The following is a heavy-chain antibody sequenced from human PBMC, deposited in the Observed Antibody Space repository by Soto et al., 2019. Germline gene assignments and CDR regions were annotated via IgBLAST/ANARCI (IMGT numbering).Heavy chain of an antibody. J-gene: IGHJ3*02. CDR2: IRDKTNGYAT. CDR3: TRLDAPGDRALDI. CDR1: GFSISGSA. Sequence: EVHLVESGGDLVQPGGSLKLSCAASGFSISGSAIHWVRQASGKGLEWVARIRDKTNGYATGYAASVQGRFTISRDEAKNTACLQMNSLKTEDTAVYYCTRLDAPGDRALDIWGQGTMVTVSS. V-gene: IGHV3-73*01.